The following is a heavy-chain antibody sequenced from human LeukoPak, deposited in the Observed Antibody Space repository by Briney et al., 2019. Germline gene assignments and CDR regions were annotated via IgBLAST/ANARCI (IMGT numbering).Heavy chain of an antibody. D-gene: IGHD2-15*01. Sequence: SVKVSCKASGGTFSSYAISWVRQAPGQGLEWMGGIIPIFGTANYAQKFQGRVTITADKSTSTAYMELSSLRSEDTAVSYCARGGVAQDAFDIWGQGTMVTVSS. V-gene: IGHV1-69*06. CDR3: ARGGVAQDAFDI. CDR1: GGTFSSYA. J-gene: IGHJ3*02. CDR2: IIPIFGTA.